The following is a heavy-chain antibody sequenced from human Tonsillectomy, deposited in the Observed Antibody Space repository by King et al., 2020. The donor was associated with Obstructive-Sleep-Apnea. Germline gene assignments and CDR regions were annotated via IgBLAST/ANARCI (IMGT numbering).Heavy chain of an antibody. Sequence: VQLVESGGGVVQPGRSLRLSCAASGFTFSSYAMHWVRQAPGKGLEWVAVISYDGSNKYYADSVKGRFTISRDNSKNTLSLQMNSLRAEDMAVYYCARDQWELPTYYSYYGMDVWGQGTTVTVSS. CDR2: ISYDGSNK. CDR3: ARDQWELPTYYSYYGMDV. J-gene: IGHJ6*02. D-gene: IGHD1-26*01. V-gene: IGHV3-30-3*01. CDR1: GFTFSSYA.